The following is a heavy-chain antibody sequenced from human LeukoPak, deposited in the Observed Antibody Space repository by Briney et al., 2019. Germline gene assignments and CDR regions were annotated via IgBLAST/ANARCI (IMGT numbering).Heavy chain of an antibody. CDR2: MNLNSGGT. CDR3: ATTVTRLSDFDY. J-gene: IGHJ4*02. CDR1: GYTFTGYY. Sequence: GASVKVSCKASGYTFTGYYMHWVRQAPGQGLEWMGRMNLNSGGTNYAQKFQGRVTMTRDTSISTAYMELSRLRSDDTAVYYCATTVTRLSDFDYWGQGTLVTDSS. D-gene: IGHD4-11*01. V-gene: IGHV1-2*06.